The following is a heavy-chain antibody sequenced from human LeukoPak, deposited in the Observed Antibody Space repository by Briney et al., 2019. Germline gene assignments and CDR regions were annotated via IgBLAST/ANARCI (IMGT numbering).Heavy chain of an antibody. V-gene: IGHV4-39*02. Sequence: PSETLSLTCTVSGASISSSTYYWAWIRQSPGKGLEWIGSIYYTGTTYYTPSLRSRLTISVDTSKNQFSLKLNSVTAADTAVYYCARESAAGTPTDYWGQGTLVTVSS. CDR1: GASISSSTYY. D-gene: IGHD6-13*01. CDR2: IYYTGTT. J-gene: IGHJ4*02. CDR3: ARESAAGTPTDY.